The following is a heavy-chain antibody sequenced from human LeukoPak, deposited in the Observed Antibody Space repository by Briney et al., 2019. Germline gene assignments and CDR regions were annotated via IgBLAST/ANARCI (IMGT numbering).Heavy chain of an antibody. CDR1: GFTFSSYA. D-gene: IGHD6-13*01. V-gene: IGHV3-23*01. CDR2: ISGSGGST. Sequence: GGSLRLSCAASGFTFSSYAMSWVRQAPGKGLEWVSAISGSGGSTYYADSVKGRFTISRDNSKNTLYLQMNSLRAEDTAVYYCAKDPNRAWQQLASSPFDYWGQGTLVTVPS. CDR3: AKDPNRAWQQLASSPFDY. J-gene: IGHJ4*02.